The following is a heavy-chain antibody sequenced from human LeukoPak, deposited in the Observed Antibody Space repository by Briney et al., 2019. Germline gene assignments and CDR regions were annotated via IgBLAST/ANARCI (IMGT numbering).Heavy chain of an antibody. CDR2: INPDGSTT. D-gene: IGHD3-22*01. CDR3: ARVLSGSWDWFDP. V-gene: IGHV3-74*01. J-gene: IGHJ5*02. CDR1: GFTFSSYW. Sequence: PGRSLRLSCAASGFTFSSYWIHWVRQAPGKGLEWVSRINPDGSTTTYADSVKGRFTLSRDNAENTVYLQMNSLRAEDTAVYYCARVLSGSWDWFDPWGQGTLVTVSS.